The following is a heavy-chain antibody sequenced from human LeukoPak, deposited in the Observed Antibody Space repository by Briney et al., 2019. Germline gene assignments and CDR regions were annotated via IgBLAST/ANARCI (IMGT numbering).Heavy chain of an antibody. V-gene: IGHV3-66*01. J-gene: IGHJ4*02. Sequence: GGSLRLSCAASGFTVSSNYMSWVRQAPGKGLEWVSVIYSGGSTYYADSVKGRFTISRDNSKNTLYLQMNSLRAEDTAVYYCASKRRSGSYSDYWGQGTLVTVSS. CDR3: ASKRRSGSYSDY. D-gene: IGHD1-26*01. CDR2: IYSGGST. CDR1: GFTVSSNY.